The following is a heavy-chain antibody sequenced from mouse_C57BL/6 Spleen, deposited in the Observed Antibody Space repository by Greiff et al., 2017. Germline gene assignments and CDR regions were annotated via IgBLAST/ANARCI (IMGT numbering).Heavy chain of an antibody. V-gene: IGHV2-6-1*01. CDR2: IWSDGST. J-gene: IGHJ4*01. CDR3: ARQRGPPPYYAMDY. CDR1: GFSLTSYG. Sequence: VKLMESGPGLVAPSQSLSITCTVSGFSLTSYGVHWVRQPPGKGLEWLVVIWSDGSTTYNSALKSRLSISKDNSKSQVFLKMNSLQTDDTAMYYCARQRGPPPYYAMDYWGQGTSVTVSS.